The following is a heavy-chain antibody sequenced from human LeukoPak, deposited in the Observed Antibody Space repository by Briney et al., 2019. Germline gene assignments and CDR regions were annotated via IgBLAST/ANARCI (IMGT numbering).Heavy chain of an antibody. D-gene: IGHD3-22*01. V-gene: IGHV4-31*03. CDR3: AREYYYDSSGYQDY. CDR2: IYYSGST. J-gene: IGHJ4*02. Sequence: SETLSLTCTVSGGSISSGGYYWSWIRQHPGTGLEWIGYIYYSGSTYYNPSLKSRVTISVDTSKNQFSLKLSSVTAADTAVYYCAREYYYDSSGYQDYWGQGTLVTVSS. CDR1: GGSISSGGYY.